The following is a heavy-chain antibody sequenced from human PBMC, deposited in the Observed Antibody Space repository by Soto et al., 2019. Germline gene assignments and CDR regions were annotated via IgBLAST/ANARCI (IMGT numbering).Heavy chain of an antibody. J-gene: IGHJ4*02. D-gene: IGHD3-3*01. V-gene: IGHV1-69*06. CDR1: GGTLSSFINYP. Sequence: GASVKVSCKASGGTLSSFINYPINWVRQAPGQGLEWMGGIVPNVGTVNYAQKFQGRVTITADKSTGTAYMEVSSLRSEDTALYYCARRDTSGFLRYFDNWGQGTLVTVYS. CDR3: ARRDTSGFLRYFDN. CDR2: IVPNVGTV.